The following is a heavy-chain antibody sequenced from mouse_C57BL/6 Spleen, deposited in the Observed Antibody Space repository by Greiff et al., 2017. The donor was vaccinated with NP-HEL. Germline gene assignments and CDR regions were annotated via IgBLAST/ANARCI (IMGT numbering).Heavy chain of an antibody. CDR1: GYTFTSYW. D-gene: IGHD2-4*01. J-gene: IGHJ3*01. V-gene: IGHV1-50*01. Sequence: QVQLQQPGAELVKPGASVKLSCKASGYTFTSYWMQWVKQRPGQGLEWIGEIDPSDSYTNYNQKFKGKATLTVDTSSSTAYMQLSSLTSEDSAVYYCARGAYDYDGAWFAYWGQGTLVTVSA. CDR2: IDPSDSYT. CDR3: ARGAYDYDGAWFAY.